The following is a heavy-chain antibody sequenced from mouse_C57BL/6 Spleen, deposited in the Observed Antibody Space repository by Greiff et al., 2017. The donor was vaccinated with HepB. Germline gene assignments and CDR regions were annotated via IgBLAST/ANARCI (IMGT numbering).Heavy chain of an antibody. CDR2: IDPSDSYT. V-gene: IGHV1-50*01. CDR3: ARKGIGKTWFAY. J-gene: IGHJ3*01. D-gene: IGHD2-14*01. CDR1: GYTFTSYW. Sequence: VQLQQPGAELVKPGASVKLSCKASGYTFTSYWMQWVKQRPGQGLEWIGEIDPSDSYTNYNQKFKGKATLTVDTSSSTAYMQLSSLTSEDSAVYYCARKGIGKTWFAYWGQGTLVTVSA.